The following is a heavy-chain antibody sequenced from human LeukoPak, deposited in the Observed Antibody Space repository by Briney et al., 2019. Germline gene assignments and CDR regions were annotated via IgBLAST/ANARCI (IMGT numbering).Heavy chain of an antibody. CDR3: ARDIYGVEVTNY. CDR1: GFTFSSYS. CDR2: ISSSSSYI. D-gene: IGHD5/OR15-5a*01. J-gene: IGHJ4*02. Sequence: GGSLRLSCAASGFTFSSYSMNWVRQAPGKGLEWVSSISSSSSYIYYAVSVKGRFTISRDNAKNSLYLQMNSLRAEDTAVYYCARDIYGVEVTNYWGQGTLVTVSS. V-gene: IGHV3-21*01.